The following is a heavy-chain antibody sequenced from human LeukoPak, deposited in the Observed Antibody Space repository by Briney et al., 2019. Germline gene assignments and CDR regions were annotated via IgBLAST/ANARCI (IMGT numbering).Heavy chain of an antibody. CDR3: ARSGSGWYRYYFDY. CDR2: ISSSGSTI. D-gene: IGHD6-19*01. J-gene: IGHJ4*02. Sequence: PGGSLRLSCAASGFTFSSYEMNWVRQAPGKGLEWVSYISSSGSTIYYADSVKGRFTISRDNAKNSLYLQMSSLRAEDTAVYYCARSGSGWYRYYFDYWGQGTLVTVSS. CDR1: GFTFSSYE. V-gene: IGHV3-48*03.